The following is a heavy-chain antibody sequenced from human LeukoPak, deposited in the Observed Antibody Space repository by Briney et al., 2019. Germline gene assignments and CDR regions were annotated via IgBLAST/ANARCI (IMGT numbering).Heavy chain of an antibody. Sequence: GASVTVSCKASGYTFTGYYMHWVRQAPGQGLEWMGWINPNSGGTNYAQKFQGRVTMTTDTSTSTAYMELRSLRSDDTAVYYCARDADYDSSGYYYVQRVVFDYWGQGTLVTVSS. CDR1: GYTFTGYY. V-gene: IGHV1-2*02. D-gene: IGHD3-22*01. CDR3: ARDADYDSSGYYYVQRVVFDY. J-gene: IGHJ4*02. CDR2: INPNSGGT.